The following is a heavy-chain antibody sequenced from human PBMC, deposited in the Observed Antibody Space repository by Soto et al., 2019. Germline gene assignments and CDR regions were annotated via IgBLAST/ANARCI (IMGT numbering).Heavy chain of an antibody. Sequence: QVQLQESGPGLVRPSQTLSLTCTVSGGSINSRGYYWTWIRQHPGKGLEWIGNIYYSGSIHFNPSLKSRLTMLVDTSENQFSLKLTSVTAADTAVYYCARQSESTGYFYGWFDPWGQGTLLTVSS. CDR2: IYYSGSI. J-gene: IGHJ5*02. D-gene: IGHD3-9*01. V-gene: IGHV4-31*03. CDR3: ARQSESTGYFYGWFDP. CDR1: GGSINSRGYY.